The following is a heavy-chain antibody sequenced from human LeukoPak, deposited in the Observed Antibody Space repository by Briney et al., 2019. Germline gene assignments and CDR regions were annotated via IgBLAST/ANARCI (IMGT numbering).Heavy chain of an antibody. CDR3: ARVYRGIAAADNWFDP. Sequence: SETLSLTCTISGGSISNAEYYWSWIRQPPGRVLEWIGYIYYSGSTNYNPSLKSRVTISVDKSKNQFSLKLSSVTAADTAVYYCARVYRGIAAADNWFDPWGQGTLVTVSS. D-gene: IGHD6-13*01. CDR1: GGSISNAEYY. V-gene: IGHV4-30-4*01. CDR2: IYYSGST. J-gene: IGHJ5*02.